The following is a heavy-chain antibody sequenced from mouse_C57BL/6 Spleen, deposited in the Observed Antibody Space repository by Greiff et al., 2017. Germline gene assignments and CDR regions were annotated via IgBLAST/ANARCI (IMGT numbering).Heavy chain of an antibody. D-gene: IGHD1-1*01. V-gene: IGHV3-1*01. CDR3: ARGGLLRGFDY. Sequence: EVQLQESGPGMVKPSQSLSLTCTVTGYSITSGYDWHWIRHFPGNKLEWMGYISYSGSTNYNPSLKSRISITHDTSKNHFFLKLNSVTTEDTATYYCARGGLLRGFDYWGQGTTLTVSS. CDR2: ISYSGST. CDR1: GYSITSGYD. J-gene: IGHJ2*01.